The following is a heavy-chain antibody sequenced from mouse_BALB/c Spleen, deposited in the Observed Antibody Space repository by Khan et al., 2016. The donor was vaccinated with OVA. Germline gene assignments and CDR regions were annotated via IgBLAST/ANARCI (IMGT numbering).Heavy chain of an antibody. J-gene: IGHJ3*01. Sequence: EVELVESGPSLVKPSQTLSLTCSVTGDSITSGYWCWIRKFPGNKLEYMGYILHSGSTYYNPSPKSRMSITHPTSPYQYYLQLNSVTTEDTATYYCARSAYRYAFAYWGQGTLVTVSA. D-gene: IGHD2-14*01. V-gene: IGHV3-8*02. CDR2: ILHSGST. CDR1: GDSITSGY. CDR3: ARSAYRYAFAY.